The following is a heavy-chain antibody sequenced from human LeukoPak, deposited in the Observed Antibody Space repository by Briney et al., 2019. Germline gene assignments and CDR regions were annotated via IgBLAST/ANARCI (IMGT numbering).Heavy chain of an antibody. J-gene: IGHJ6*02. CDR3: ARAFYGDYVDYYYGMDV. CDR2: ISSSSSTI. D-gene: IGHD4-17*01. CDR1: GFTFSTYS. V-gene: IGHV3-48*04. Sequence: GGSLRLSCAASGFTFSTYSMNWVRQAPGKGLEWVSYISSSSSTIYYADSVKGRFTISRDNAKNSLYLQMNSLRAEDTAVYYCARAFYGDYVDYYYGMDVWGQGTTVTVSS.